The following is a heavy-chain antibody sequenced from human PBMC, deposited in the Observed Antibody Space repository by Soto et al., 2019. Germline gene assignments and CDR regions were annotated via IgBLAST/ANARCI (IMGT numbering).Heavy chain of an antibody. CDR3: ARVWGGAFDF. D-gene: IGHD3-10*01. Sequence: SETLSLTCAVYGGSFSGYYWSWIRQPPGKGLEWIGEINQSGSTNYNPSLKSRVTISVDTSKNQFSLKLSSVTAADTAVYYCARVWGGAFDFWGQGTMVTVSS. CDR1: GGSFSGYY. CDR2: INQSGST. J-gene: IGHJ3*01. V-gene: IGHV4-34*01.